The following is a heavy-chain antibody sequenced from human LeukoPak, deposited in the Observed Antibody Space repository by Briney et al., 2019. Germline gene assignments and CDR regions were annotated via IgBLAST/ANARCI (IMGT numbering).Heavy chain of an antibody. Sequence: GGSLRLSCAAAGFTFKNNWMSWVRQAPGKGLEWVGLIRSQVDGGTPDYAAPVKGRFTISRDDSKNTLYLQMNSLKTEDTAVYYCTTELPPIIAAAGTDWGQGTLVTVSS. CDR3: TTELPPIIAAAGTD. CDR2: IRSQVDGGTP. D-gene: IGHD6-13*01. J-gene: IGHJ4*02. CDR1: GFTFKNNW. V-gene: IGHV3-15*01.